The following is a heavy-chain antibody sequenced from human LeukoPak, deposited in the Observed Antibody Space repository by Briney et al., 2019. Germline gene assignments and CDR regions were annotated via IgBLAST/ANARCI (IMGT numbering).Heavy chain of an antibody. CDR3: ARLTTVVTPIDY. CDR1: GGSISSYY. D-gene: IGHD4-23*01. J-gene: IGHJ4*02. Sequence: SETLSLTCTVSGGSISSYYWSWIRQPPGKGLEWIGYIYYSGSTNYNPSLKSRVTISVDTSKNQFSLKLSSVTAADTAVYYCARLTTVVTPIDYWGQGTLVTVSS. CDR2: IYYSGST. V-gene: IGHV4-59*08.